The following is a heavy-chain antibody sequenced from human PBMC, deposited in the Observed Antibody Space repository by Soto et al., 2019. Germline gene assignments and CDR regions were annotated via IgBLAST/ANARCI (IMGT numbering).Heavy chain of an antibody. J-gene: IGHJ4*02. D-gene: IGHD6-13*01. CDR2: ISAYNGNT. V-gene: IGHV1-18*01. CDR1: GYTFTSYG. Sequence: QVQLVQSGAEVKKPGASVKVSCKASGYTFTSYGISWVRQAPGEGLEWMGWISAYNGNTNYAQKLQGRVTMTTDTSTSTAYMELRSLRSDDTAVYYCAREVAAAGTTPYADYWGQGTLVTVSS. CDR3: AREVAAAGTTPYADY.